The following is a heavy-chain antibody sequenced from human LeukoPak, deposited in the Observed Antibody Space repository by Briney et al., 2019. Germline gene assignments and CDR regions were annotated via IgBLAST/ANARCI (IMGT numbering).Heavy chain of an antibody. CDR3: AKDQAYYDFWSGYYVVPSPFDY. V-gene: IGHV3-53*05. J-gene: IGHJ4*02. D-gene: IGHD3-3*01. CDR1: GFTVSTNY. CDR2: IYSGGPT. Sequence: GGSLRLSCAASGFTVSTNYMTWVRQAPGQGLEWVSVIYSGGPTYYADSVKGRFTISRDNSKNTLYLQMNSLRAEDTAVYYCAKDQAYYDFWSGYYVVPSPFDYWGQGTLVTVSS.